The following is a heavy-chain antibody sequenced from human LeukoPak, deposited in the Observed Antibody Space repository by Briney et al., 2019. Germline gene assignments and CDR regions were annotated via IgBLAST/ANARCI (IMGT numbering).Heavy chain of an antibody. CDR3: ATSPSDSRGYFYIYS. J-gene: IGHJ4*02. V-gene: IGHV3-73*01. Sequence: GGSLRLSCSASGFTFSDSAMHWVRQASGKGLEWVGRIRSKVHSYATAYVASVQGRFTISRDDSKNTAYLQMNSLKPEDTAEYYCATSPSDSRGYFYIYSWGQGTLVTVSS. D-gene: IGHD3-10*01. CDR1: GFTFSDSA. CDR2: IRSKVHSYAT.